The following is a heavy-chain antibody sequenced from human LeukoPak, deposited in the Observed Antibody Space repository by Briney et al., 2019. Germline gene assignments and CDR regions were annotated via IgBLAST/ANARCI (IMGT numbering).Heavy chain of an antibody. CDR3: SVKPASVAFDL. Sequence: GGALRLSCAPSRFTFSKYWMTWVRQALGGGVEWVANIKQDGSEKYYVDSVKGRFTISRDNARNSLYLQMNSLRAEDTAVYYCSVKPASVAFDLWGQGTMVTVSS. V-gene: IGHV3-7*01. D-gene: IGHD2-2*01. J-gene: IGHJ3*01. CDR1: RFTFSKYW. CDR2: IKQDGSEK.